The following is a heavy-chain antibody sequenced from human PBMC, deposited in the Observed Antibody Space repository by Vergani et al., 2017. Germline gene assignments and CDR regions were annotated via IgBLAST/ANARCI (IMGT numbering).Heavy chain of an antibody. D-gene: IGHD5-12*01. Sequence: QVQLVESEGGVVQPGRSLTLSCVASGFTFSSHGMHWVRQAPGKGLEWVAVIWYDGSNKYYGDSVKGRFTISRDNSKNTLYLQMNSLRVEDTAVYYCATCGNEKRLDSWGQGTLVTVSS. CDR1: GFTFSSHG. J-gene: IGHJ5*01. V-gene: IGHV3-33*01. CDR2: IWYDGSNK. CDR3: ATCGNEKRLDS.